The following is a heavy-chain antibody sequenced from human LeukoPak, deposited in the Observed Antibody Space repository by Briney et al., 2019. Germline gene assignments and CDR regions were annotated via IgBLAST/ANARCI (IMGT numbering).Heavy chain of an antibody. CDR2: IYYSGSS. D-gene: IGHD2-2*01. Sequence: SETLSLTCPVSCGSVSSVCSYWSWLQQPPGKGLEWFGYIYYSGSSSYNPALKSRVTISLDTSKNQFSLKLSSVTAADTAIYYCARLYCSRTSCYYSNWGQGTLVTVSS. J-gene: IGHJ4*02. V-gene: IGHV4-61*01. CDR1: CGSVSSVCSY. CDR3: ARLYCSRTSCYYSN.